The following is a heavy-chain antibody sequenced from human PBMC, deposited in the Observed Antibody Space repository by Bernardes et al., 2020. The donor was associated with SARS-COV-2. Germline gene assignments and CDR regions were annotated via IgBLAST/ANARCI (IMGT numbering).Heavy chain of an antibody. Sequence: SETLSLTCAVYGGSLSSNYWSWIRQPPGKGLEWIGEINHSGSTKYKSSLKSRVTISVDTSKNQFSLNLTSVTAADTAVYYCATDGGHVFRYFDWLTPSNGLDVWGQGTTVTVSS. V-gene: IGHV4-34*01. CDR3: ATDGGHVFRYFDWLTPSNGLDV. J-gene: IGHJ6*02. CDR2: INHSGST. CDR1: GGSLSSNY. D-gene: IGHD3-9*01.